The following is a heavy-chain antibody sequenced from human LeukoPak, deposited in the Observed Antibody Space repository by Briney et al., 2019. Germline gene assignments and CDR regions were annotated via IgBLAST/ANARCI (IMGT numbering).Heavy chain of an antibody. CDR3: AKDRGYCSGGSCYPRGY. Sequence: GGSLRLSCAASGFTFSSYAMSWVRQAPGKGLEWVSAISGSGGSTYYADSVKGRFTTSRDNSKNTLYLQMNSLRAEDTAVYYCAKDRGYCSGGSCYPRGYWGQGTLVTVSS. D-gene: IGHD2-15*01. V-gene: IGHV3-23*01. CDR1: GFTFSSYA. CDR2: ISGSGGST. J-gene: IGHJ4*02.